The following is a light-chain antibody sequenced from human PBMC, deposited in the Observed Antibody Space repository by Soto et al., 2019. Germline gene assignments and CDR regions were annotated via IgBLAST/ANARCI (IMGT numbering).Light chain of an antibody. CDR3: QQYNSYSYT. CDR1: QSISSW. Sequence: DIQMTQSPSTLSASVGDRVTITCRASQSISSWLAWYQQKPGKAPKLLIYKASSLEGGVPSRFSGSGSETEFTLTISSLHPDDIATYYCQQYNSYSYTFGQGNRLEIK. CDR2: KAS. V-gene: IGKV1-5*03. J-gene: IGKJ2*01.